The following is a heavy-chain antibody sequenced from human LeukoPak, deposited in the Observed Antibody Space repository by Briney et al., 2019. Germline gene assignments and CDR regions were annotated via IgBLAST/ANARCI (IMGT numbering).Heavy chain of an antibody. J-gene: IGHJ4*02. CDR2: IIPIFGTA. CDR3: ARSPFPWLPLYCDY. V-gene: IGHV1-69*13. CDR1: GGTFSSYA. D-gene: IGHD5-24*01. Sequence: ASVKVSCKASGGTFSSYAISWVRQAPGQGLEWMGGIIPIFGTANYAQKFQGRVTITADESTSTAYMELRSLRSEDTAVYYCARSPFPWLPLYCDYWGQGTLVTVSS.